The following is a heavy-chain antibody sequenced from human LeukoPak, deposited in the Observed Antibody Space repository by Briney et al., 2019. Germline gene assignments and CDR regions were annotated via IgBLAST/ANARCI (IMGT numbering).Heavy chain of an antibody. CDR1: GYTFTSYG. CDR3: ARDLGSSWYTEGYYYYGMDV. D-gene: IGHD6-13*01. CDR2: ISAYNGNT. J-gene: IGHJ6*02. Sequence: ASVKVSCKASGYTFTSYGISWVRQAPGQGLEWMGWISAYNGNTNYAQKLQGRVTMTTDTSTSTAYMELRSLRSDDTAVYYCARDLGSSWYTEGYYYYGMDVWGQGTTVTVSS. V-gene: IGHV1-18*01.